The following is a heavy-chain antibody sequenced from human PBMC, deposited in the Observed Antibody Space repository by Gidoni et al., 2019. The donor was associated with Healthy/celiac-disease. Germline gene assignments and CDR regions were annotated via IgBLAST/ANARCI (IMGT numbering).Heavy chain of an antibody. D-gene: IGHD2-15*01. CDR1: GSSISSGYY. CDR2: IYHSGST. V-gene: IGHV4-38-2*02. Sequence: QVQLQESGPGLVKPSETLSLTCTVSGSSISSGYYWGWIRQPPGKGLEWIGSIYHSGSTYYNPSLKSRVTISVDTSKNQFSLKLSSVTAADTAVYYCARVKDIVVVDGVAVAGGWFDPWGQGTLVTVSS. J-gene: IGHJ5*02. CDR3: ARVKDIVVVDGVAVAGGWFDP.